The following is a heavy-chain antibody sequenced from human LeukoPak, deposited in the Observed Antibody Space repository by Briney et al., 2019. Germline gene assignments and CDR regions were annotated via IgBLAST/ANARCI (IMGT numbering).Heavy chain of an antibody. D-gene: IGHD1-26*01. Sequence: GGSLRLSCAASGFIVSSNYMNWVRQAPGKGLEWVSVIYSDGNTYYADSVKGRFTISRDNSKNTLYLQMNSLRAEDTAVYYCARDLIVGATNAFDPWGQGTLVTVSS. CDR2: IYSDGNT. CDR1: GFIVSSNY. CDR3: ARDLIVGATNAFDP. J-gene: IGHJ5*02. V-gene: IGHV3-53*01.